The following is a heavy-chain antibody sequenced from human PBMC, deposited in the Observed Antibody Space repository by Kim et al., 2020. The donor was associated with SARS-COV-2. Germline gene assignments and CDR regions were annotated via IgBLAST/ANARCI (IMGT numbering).Heavy chain of an antibody. CDR2: T. CDR3: ARDIMGDYGDY. J-gene: IGHJ4*02. Sequence: TNYNPSLKSRVTISVDTSKNQFSLKLSSVTAADTAVYYCARDIMGDYGDYWGQGTLVTVSS. D-gene: IGHD3-16*01. V-gene: IGHV4-34*01.